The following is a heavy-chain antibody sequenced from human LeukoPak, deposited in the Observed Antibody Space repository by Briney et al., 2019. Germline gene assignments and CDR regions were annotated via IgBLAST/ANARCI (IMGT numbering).Heavy chain of an antibody. Sequence: GGSLRLSCAASGFTFSSYAMHWVRQAPGKGLEWVAVISYDGSNKYYADSVKGRFTISRDNSKNTLYLQMNSLRAEDTAVYYCARDHSSGYWTLDYWGQGTLVTVSS. V-gene: IGHV3-30*04. CDR2: ISYDGSNK. J-gene: IGHJ4*02. CDR3: ARDHSSGYWTLDY. D-gene: IGHD3-22*01. CDR1: GFTFSSYA.